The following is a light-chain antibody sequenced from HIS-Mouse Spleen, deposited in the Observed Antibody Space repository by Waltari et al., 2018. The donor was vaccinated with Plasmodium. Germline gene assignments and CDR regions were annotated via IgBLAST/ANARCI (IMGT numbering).Light chain of an antibody. CDR1: QSVLYSSNNKNY. CDR2: CAY. Sequence: DIVVTQYPDSLAVSLGERATINCKYTQSVLYSSNNKNYLAWYQQKPGQPPKLLIYCAYTRESGVPDRFSGSGSGTDFTLTISSLQAEDVAVYYCQQYYSTPPYTFGQGTKLEIK. CDR3: QQYYSTPPYT. V-gene: IGKV4-1*01. J-gene: IGKJ2*01.